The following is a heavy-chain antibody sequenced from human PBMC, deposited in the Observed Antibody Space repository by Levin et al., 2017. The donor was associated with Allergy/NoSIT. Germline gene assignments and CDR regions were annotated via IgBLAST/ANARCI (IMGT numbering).Heavy chain of an antibody. Sequence: GESLKISCAASGFAFSTHGMQWVRQTPGKGLEWVALIWYDGSNKYYADSVKGRFTISRDNSKNTLYLQMNSLRAEDTAVYHCVRGNYSSTWYSNVADYWGQGTLVTVSS. J-gene: IGHJ4*02. V-gene: IGHV3-33*01. CDR1: GFAFSTHG. CDR3: VRGNYSSTWYSNVADY. CDR2: IWYDGSNK. D-gene: IGHD2-2*01.